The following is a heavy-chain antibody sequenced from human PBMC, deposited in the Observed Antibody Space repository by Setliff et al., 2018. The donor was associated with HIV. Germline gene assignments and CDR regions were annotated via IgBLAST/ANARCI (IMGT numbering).Heavy chain of an antibody. V-gene: IGHV1-46*01. CDR3: ASDPAPSSSASYFQH. D-gene: IGHD6-6*01. J-gene: IGHJ1*01. CDR1: GYTFTSYY. CDR2: INPSSGST. Sequence: GASVKVSCKASGYTFTSYYMHWVRQTPGQGLEWMGIINPSSGSTNYSQKLQGRVTMTRDTSTSTVYMELSSLRSEDTAVYSCASDPAPSSSASYFQHWGQGTPVTVSS.